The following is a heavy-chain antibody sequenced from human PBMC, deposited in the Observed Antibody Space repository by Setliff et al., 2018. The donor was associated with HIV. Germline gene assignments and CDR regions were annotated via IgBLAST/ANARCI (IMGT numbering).Heavy chain of an antibody. CDR3: ARRGSGFFHYYYYMDV. CDR2: INHSGNT. V-gene: IGHV4-34*01. J-gene: IGHJ6*03. D-gene: IGHD3-10*01. Sequence: SETLSLTCAVYGGSFSGYYWSWIRQPPGKGLEWIGEINHSGNTNYNPSLKSRVTISVDTSKNQFSLKLSSVTAADTAVYYCARRGSGFFHYYYYMDVWGKGTTVTVSS. CDR1: GGSFSGYY.